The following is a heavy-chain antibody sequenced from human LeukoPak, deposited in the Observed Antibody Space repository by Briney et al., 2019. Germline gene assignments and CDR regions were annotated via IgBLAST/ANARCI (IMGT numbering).Heavy chain of an antibody. CDR3: ARGFDDYGDHALDC. CDR1: GGSISSYY. J-gene: IGHJ4*02. D-gene: IGHD4-17*01. Sequence: SETLSLTCTVSGGSISSYYWSWIRQPPGKGLEWIGYIYYSGSTNYNPSLKSRVTISVDTSKNQFSLKLSSVTAADTAVYYCARGFDDYGDHALDCWGQGTLVTVSS. V-gene: IGHV4-59*01. CDR2: IYYSGST.